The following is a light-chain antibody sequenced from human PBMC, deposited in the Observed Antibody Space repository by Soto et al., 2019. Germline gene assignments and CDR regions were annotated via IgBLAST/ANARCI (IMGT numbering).Light chain of an antibody. Sequence: DIQMTQSPSTLSASVGDRVTITCRARQSISRWLAWYQQKPGKVPKVVIYDASTLASGVPTSFSGGGSGTEFTLTITSLQPDDFATYYCQEYTTYSRTFGQGTKVDIK. J-gene: IGKJ1*01. V-gene: IGKV1-5*01. CDR2: DAS. CDR3: QEYTTYSRT. CDR1: QSISRW.